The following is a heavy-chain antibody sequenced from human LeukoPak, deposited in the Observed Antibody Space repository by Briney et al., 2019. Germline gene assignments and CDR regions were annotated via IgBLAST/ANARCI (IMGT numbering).Heavy chain of an antibody. CDR1: GFTFSSYS. V-gene: IGHV3-48*04. J-gene: IGHJ4*02. CDR2: ISSSSSTI. Sequence: GGSLRLSCAASGFTFSSYSVNWVRQAPGKGLEWVSYISSSSSTIYYADSVKGRFTISRDNAKNSLYLQMNSLRAEDTAVYYCATDCSSTSCYKNWGQGTLVTVSS. CDR3: ATDCSSTSCYKN. D-gene: IGHD2-2*02.